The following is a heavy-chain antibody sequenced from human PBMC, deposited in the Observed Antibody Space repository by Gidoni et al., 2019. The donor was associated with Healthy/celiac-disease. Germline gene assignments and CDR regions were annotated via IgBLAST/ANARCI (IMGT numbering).Heavy chain of an antibody. D-gene: IGHD3-10*01. J-gene: IGHJ4*02. CDR1: GNTFTSYY. V-gene: IGHV1-46*03. CDR3: ASSGSRVGEWGD. CDR2: INPSGGST. Sequence: QVQLVQSGAEVKKPGAAVKVACKASGNTFTSYYMHWVRQAPGQGLEWMGIINPSGGSTSYAQKFQGRVPMNRDTSTSTVYMELSSLSSGVAAVSSCASSGSRVGEWGDWGQGTLVTVSS.